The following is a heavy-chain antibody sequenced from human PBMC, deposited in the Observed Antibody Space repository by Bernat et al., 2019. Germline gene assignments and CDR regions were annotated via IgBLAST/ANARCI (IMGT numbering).Heavy chain of an antibody. CDR2: TYYRSKWYN. Sequence: QVQLQQSGPGLVKPSQTLSLTCAISGDSVSSNSAAWNWIRQSPSRGLEWLGRTYYRSKWYNDYAVSVKSRITINPDTSKNQFSLQLNSVTPEDTAVYYCARDPYDFWSGYQQQLGRGYFDYWGQGTLVTVSS. CDR1: GDSVSSNSAA. CDR3: ARDPYDFWSGYQQQLGRGYFDY. V-gene: IGHV6-1*01. D-gene: IGHD3-3*01. J-gene: IGHJ4*02.